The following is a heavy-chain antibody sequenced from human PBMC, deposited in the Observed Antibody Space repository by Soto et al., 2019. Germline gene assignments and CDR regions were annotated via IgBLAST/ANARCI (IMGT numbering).Heavy chain of an antibody. Sequence: QVQLVQSGADLKKPGASVTVSCKASGYTFTSYGISWVRQAPGQGLEWMGWISAYNGNINYAQKFQGRVTMTTDTSTSTAYMELRSLRSDDTAVYYCARDVPTVTTGGPDYWGQGTLVTVSS. CDR1: GYTFTSYG. CDR3: ARDVPTVTTGGPDY. CDR2: ISAYNGNI. V-gene: IGHV1-18*01. J-gene: IGHJ4*02. D-gene: IGHD4-17*01.